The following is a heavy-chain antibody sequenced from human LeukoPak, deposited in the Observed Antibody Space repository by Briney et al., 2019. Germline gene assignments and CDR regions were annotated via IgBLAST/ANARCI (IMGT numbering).Heavy chain of an antibody. V-gene: IGHV3-53*01. D-gene: IGHD6-19*01. CDR1: GFTVSSNY. CDR3: ARGYSSGWYTFDY. J-gene: IGHJ4*02. Sequence: GSLRLSCAASGFTVSSNYMSWVRQAPGKGLEWVSVIYSGGSTYYADSVKGRFTISRDNSKNTLYLQMNSLRAEDTAVYYCARGYSSGWYTFDYWGQGTLVTVSS. CDR2: IYSGGST.